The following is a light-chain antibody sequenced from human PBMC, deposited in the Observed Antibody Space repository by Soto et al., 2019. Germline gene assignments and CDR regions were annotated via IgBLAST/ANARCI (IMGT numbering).Light chain of an antibody. J-gene: IGKJ5*01. CDR2: DAS. CDR3: QQRSNWPPIT. V-gene: IGKV3-11*01. Sequence: EIVLTQSRATLSLSPGERATLSCRASQSVSSYLAWYQQKPGQDPRLLIYDASNRATGIPARFSGSGSGTDFALTISSLEPEDFAVYYCQQRSNWPPITFGQGTRLEIK. CDR1: QSVSSY.